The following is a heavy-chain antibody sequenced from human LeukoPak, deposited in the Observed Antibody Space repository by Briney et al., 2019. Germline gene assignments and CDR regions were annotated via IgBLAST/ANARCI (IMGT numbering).Heavy chain of an antibody. CDR2: ISSSSSYI. D-gene: IGHD6-19*01. CDR1: GFIFSYYS. J-gene: IGHJ4*02. CDR3: ARAGYSSGWDYFDY. V-gene: IGHV3-21*01. Sequence: PGGSLRLSCAASGFIFSYYSMNWVRQAPGKGLEWVSSISSSSSYIYYADSVKGRFTISRDNAKNSLYLQMNSLRAEDTAVYYCARAGYSSGWDYFDYWGQGTLVTVSS.